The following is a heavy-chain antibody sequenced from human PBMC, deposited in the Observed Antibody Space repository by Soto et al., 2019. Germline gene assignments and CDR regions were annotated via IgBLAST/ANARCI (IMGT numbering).Heavy chain of an antibody. CDR2: IKGNSDGGTA. V-gene: IGHV3-15*01. CDR3: STDARRSGSFFSHDYGRDV. J-gene: IGHJ6*02. Sequence: EVQLVESGGDLVKPGGSLRLSCAASGFTFSNAWMSWVRQAPGKGLEWVGRIKGNSDGGTADYAAPVRGRFTISRDDSKNTLYLQLKSLKTEDTAVYWCSTDARRSGSFFSHDYGRDVWGQVTPVTVSS. D-gene: IGHD1-26*01. CDR1: GFTFSNAW.